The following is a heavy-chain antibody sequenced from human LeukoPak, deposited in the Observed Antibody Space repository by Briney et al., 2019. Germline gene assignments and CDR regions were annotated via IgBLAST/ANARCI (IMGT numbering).Heavy chain of an antibody. CDR1: SGSISSSTYY. V-gene: IGHV4-39*07. CDR3: ASTMGASLHVFDI. Sequence: PSETLSLTCTVSSGSISSSTYYWGWVRQPPGKGLEWIGSIYYTGSTYYNPSLKSPITISLDKSKNQFSLRLRSVTAADTAVYYCASTMGASLHVFDIWGQGTMVTVSS. J-gene: IGHJ3*02. CDR2: IYYTGST. D-gene: IGHD3-10*01.